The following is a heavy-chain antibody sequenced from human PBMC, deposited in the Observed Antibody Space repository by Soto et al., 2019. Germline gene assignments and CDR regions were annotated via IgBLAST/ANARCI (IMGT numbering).Heavy chain of an antibody. D-gene: IGHD3-3*01. Sequence: QVQLQESGPGLVKPSETLSLTCTVSGGSINNYYWSWIRQPPGAGLEWIGSIHYSGTTNYNPSLMSRVTISMDTSNNQFFLKLTSRTAADTAVYYCARRWSGIDYWGQGTLVTVSS. CDR1: GGSINNYY. CDR3: ARRWSGIDY. V-gene: IGHV4-59*01. CDR2: IHYSGTT. J-gene: IGHJ4*02.